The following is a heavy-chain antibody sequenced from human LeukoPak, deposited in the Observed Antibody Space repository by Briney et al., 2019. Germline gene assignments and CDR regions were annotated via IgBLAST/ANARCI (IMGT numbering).Heavy chain of an antibody. J-gene: IGHJ6*02. Sequence: GGSLRLSCAASGFTVRSNFMTWVRQAPGKGLEWVSVICSGGGTYYADSVKGRFTISRDNSKNTLFLQMNSLRAEDTAVYYCAGDGSYWSSAYYGMDVWGQGTTVTVSS. D-gene: IGHD3-22*01. V-gene: IGHV3-66*01. CDR2: ICSGGGT. CDR3: AGDGSYWSSAYYGMDV. CDR1: GFTVRSNF.